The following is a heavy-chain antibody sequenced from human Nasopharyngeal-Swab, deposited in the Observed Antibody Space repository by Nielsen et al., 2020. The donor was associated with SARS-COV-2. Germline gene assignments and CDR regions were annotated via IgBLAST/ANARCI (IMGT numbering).Heavy chain of an antibody. Sequence: SETLSLTCAVYGGSFSGYYWSWIRQPPGKGLEWIGEINHSGSTNYKPSLKSRVTMSVDTSKNHFSLKLSSVTAADTAVYYCARDLARSTGYLDSWGQGILVTVSS. V-gene: IGHV4-34*01. CDR3: ARDLARSTGYLDS. CDR1: GGSFSGYY. J-gene: IGHJ4*02. CDR2: INHSGST.